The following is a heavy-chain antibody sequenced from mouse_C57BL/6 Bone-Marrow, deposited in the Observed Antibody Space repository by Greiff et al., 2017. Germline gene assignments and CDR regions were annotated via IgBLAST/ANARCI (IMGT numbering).Heavy chain of an antibody. CDR2: ISSGGSYT. CDR1: GFTFSSYG. J-gene: IGHJ3*01. CDR3: AGHGYDYAWFAY. Sequence: DVMLVESGGDLVKPGGSLKLSCAASGFTFSSYGMSWVRQTPDQRLEWVATISSGGSYTYYPDSVKGRITISRDNAKNTLYLQMSSLKSEDTAMYYCAGHGYDYAWFAYWGQGTLVTVSA. D-gene: IGHD2-4*01. V-gene: IGHV5-6*02.